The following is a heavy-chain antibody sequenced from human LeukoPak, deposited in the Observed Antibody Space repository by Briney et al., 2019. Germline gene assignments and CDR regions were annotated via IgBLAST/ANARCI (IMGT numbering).Heavy chain of an antibody. CDR3: ARGNYGDYSYYYYYYMDV. CDR2: INHSGST. Sequence: SETLSLTCAVYGGSFSGYYWSWIRQPPGKGLEWIGEINHSGSTNYNPSLKSRVTISVDTSKNQFPLKLSSVTAADTAVYYCARGNYGDYSYYYYYYMDVWGKGTTVTVSS. D-gene: IGHD4-17*01. J-gene: IGHJ6*03. V-gene: IGHV4-34*01. CDR1: GGSFSGYY.